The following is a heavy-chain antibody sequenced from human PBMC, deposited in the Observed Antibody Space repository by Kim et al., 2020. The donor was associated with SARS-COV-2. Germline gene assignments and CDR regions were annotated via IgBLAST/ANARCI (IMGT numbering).Heavy chain of an antibody. CDR1: GFTFSSYA. V-gene: IGHV3-30*04. J-gene: IGHJ6*03. Sequence: GGSLRLSCAASGFTFSSYAMHWVRQAPGKGLEWVAVISYDGSNKYYADSVKGRFTISRDNSKNTLYLQMNSLRAEDTAVYYCARDRLETSGWYVVYYMDV. CDR2: ISYDGSNK. D-gene: IGHD6-19*01. CDR3: ARDRLETSGWYVVYYMDV.